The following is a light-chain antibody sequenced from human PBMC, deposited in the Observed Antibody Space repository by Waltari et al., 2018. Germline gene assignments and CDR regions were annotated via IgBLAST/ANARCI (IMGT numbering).Light chain of an antibody. CDR2: EDT. V-gene: IGLV3-25*03. Sequence: SYELTQPPSVSVSPGQTARITCSGDALPKQYAYWYQQKPGQAPVLVIYEDTERPSVIPERFSGSNSGTRVTLTISRVQSEDEADYYCQSSDSSGHLVIFGGGTKLTVL. CDR1: ALPKQY. CDR3: QSSDSSGHLVI. J-gene: IGLJ2*01.